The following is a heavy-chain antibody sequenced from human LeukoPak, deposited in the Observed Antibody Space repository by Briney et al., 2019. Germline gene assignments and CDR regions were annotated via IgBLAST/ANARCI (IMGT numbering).Heavy chain of an antibody. Sequence: GGSLRLSCAASGFTFSTYGMHWVRQGPDKGLEWMAFIFHDGNDKRYADSVKGRFTISRDNSKNTLYLQMNSLRAEDTAVYYCATRIWLEYSSSGGFDYWGQGTLVTVSS. CDR3: ATRIWLEYSSSGGFDY. CDR1: GFTFSTYG. V-gene: IGHV3-30*02. J-gene: IGHJ4*02. D-gene: IGHD6-6*01. CDR2: IFHDGNDK.